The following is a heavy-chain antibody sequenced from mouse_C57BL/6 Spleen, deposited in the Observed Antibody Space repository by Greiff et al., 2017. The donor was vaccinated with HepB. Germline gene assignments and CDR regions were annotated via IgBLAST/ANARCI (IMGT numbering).Heavy chain of an antibody. CDR2: IDPETGGT. CDR1: GYTFTDYE. J-gene: IGHJ1*03. Sequence: VQRVESGAELVRPGASVTLSCKASGYTFTDYEMHWVKQTPVHGLEWIGAIDPETGGTAYNQKFKGKAILTADKSSSTAYMELRSLTSEDSAVYYCTRPVRNSNWYFDVWGTGTTVTVSS. V-gene: IGHV1-15*01. CDR3: TRPVRNSNWYFDV. D-gene: IGHD2-5*01.